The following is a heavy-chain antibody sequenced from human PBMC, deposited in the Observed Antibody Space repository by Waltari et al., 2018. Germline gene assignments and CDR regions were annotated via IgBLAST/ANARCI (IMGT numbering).Heavy chain of an antibody. Sequence: EVQLVESGGVVVQPGGSLRLSCAASGFTFDDYAMHWVRQATGKGLEWVSLISWDGGSTYYADSVKGRFTISRDNSKNSLYLQMNSLRAEDTALYYCAKDMYDYIWGSYRPTYYYYGMDVWGQGTTVTVSS. V-gene: IGHV3-43D*04. CDR1: GFTFDDYA. J-gene: IGHJ6*02. CDR2: ISWDGGST. CDR3: AKDMYDYIWGSYRPTYYYYGMDV. D-gene: IGHD3-16*02.